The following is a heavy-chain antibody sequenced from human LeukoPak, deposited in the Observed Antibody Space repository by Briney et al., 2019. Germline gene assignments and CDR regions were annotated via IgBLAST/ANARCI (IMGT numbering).Heavy chain of an antibody. CDR1: GGPFSGYY. V-gene: IGHV4-34*01. CDR2: INHSGST. CDR3: ARGLVGGTRVNGY. Sequence: SETLSLTCAVYGGPFSGYYWSWIRQPPGKGLEWIGEINHSGSTNYNPSLESRVTISVDTSKNQFSLKLSSVTAADTAVYYCARGLVGGTRVNGYWGQGTLVTVSS. J-gene: IGHJ4*02. D-gene: IGHD6-19*01.